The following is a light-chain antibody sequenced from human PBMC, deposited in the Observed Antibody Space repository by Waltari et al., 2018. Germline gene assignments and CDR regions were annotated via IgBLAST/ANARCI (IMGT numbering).Light chain of an antibody. V-gene: IGLV2-11*01. CDR3: CSYAGDYSLV. CDR2: DVD. Sequence: QSALTQPRPVSGSPGQSVPISCTGNSGDVGGYTYVSWYQHPPGKAPNLIIYDVDKRPSGVPDLFSGSKSGNTASLTIAGLQSNDEADFYCCSYAGDYSLVFGTGTKVTVL. J-gene: IGLJ1*01. CDR1: SGDVGGYTY.